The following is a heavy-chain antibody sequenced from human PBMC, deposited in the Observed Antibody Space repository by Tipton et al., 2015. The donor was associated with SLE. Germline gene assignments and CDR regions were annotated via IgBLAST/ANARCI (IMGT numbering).Heavy chain of an antibody. D-gene: IGHD6-19*01. CDR2: IYYSGSA. V-gene: IGHV4-59*08. CDR1: GGSISSHY. CDR3: ARVHSSGWHLYDY. Sequence: TLSLTCTVSGGSISSHYWSWIRQPPGKGLEWIGYIYYSGSANYNPSLKSRVTISVDTSKNQFSLKLSSVTAADTAVYYCARVHSSGWHLYDYWGQGTLVTVSS. J-gene: IGHJ4*02.